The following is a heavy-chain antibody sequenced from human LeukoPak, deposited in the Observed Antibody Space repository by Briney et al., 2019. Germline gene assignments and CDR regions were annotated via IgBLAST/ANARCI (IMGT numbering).Heavy chain of an antibody. CDR3: AKDVAAAGTGARGYYDY. J-gene: IGHJ4*02. V-gene: IGHV3-20*04. Sequence: GGSLRLSCAASGFTFDDYGMSWVRQAPGKGLEWVSGINWNGGSTGYADSVKGRFTISRDNAKNTLYLQMNSLRAEDTAVYYCAKDVAAAGTGARGYYDYWGQGTLVTVSS. D-gene: IGHD6-13*01. CDR1: GFTFDDYG. CDR2: INWNGGST.